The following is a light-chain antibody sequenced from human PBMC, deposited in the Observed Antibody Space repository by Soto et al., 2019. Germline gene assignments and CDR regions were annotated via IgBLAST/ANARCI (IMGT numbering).Light chain of an antibody. J-gene: IGKJ4*01. CDR1: QRVTTN. CDR3: QQCERWPVT. CDR2: GAY. Sequence: EVVMTQSPATLSVSPGERVTFSCRASQRVTTNLAWYQHKPGQSPRLLISGAYTGASGIPPRFSGSGSGTKFTLTIDRLQSADFAFYYCQQCERWPVTFGGGTTVDIK. V-gene: IGKV3-15*01.